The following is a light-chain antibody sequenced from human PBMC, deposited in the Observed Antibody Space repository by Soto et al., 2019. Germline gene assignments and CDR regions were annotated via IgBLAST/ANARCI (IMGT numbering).Light chain of an antibody. V-gene: IGLV2-14*01. Sequence: QSALTQPASVSGSPGQSITISCTGTSNDVGGYEYVSWYQQRPGKAPKLMIYEVSNRSSGVSNRFSGSKSGNTASLTISGLQADDEADYYCSSYTSSSTDVFGSGTKLTVL. CDR2: EVS. CDR3: SSYTSSSTDV. CDR1: SNDVGGYEY. J-gene: IGLJ1*01.